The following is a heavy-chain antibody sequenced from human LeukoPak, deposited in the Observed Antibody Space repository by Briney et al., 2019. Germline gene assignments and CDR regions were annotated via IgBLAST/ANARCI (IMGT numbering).Heavy chain of an antibody. CDR2: IKQDGSEK. D-gene: IGHD6-19*01. Sequence: GGSLRLSCAASGFTFSSYWMSWVRQAPGKGLEWVANIKQDGSEKYYVDSVKGLFTISRDNAKNSLYLQMNSLRAEDTAVYYCARAPGYSSGWYGYYYYYYMDVWGKGTTVTVSS. J-gene: IGHJ6*03. CDR3: ARAPGYSSGWYGYYYYYYMDV. CDR1: GFTFSSYW. V-gene: IGHV3-7*01.